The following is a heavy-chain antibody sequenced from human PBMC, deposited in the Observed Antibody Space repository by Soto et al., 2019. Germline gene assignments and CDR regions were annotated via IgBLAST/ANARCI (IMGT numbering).Heavy chain of an antibody. V-gene: IGHV3-74*01. J-gene: IGHJ6*02. D-gene: IGHD6-13*01. CDR2: IDPYETGI. CDR3: AKVTKRAAAGRYEYYKYGMDV. Sequence: GGSMELSRAASGVTFCSYLIHWVRQAPGTGLVWVSRIDPYETGINSADSVKGRFTISRDNAKNTLYLQMNGLRAEDTALYYCAKVTKRAAAGRYEYYKYGMDVWGQGNTVNCSS. CDR1: GVTFCSYL.